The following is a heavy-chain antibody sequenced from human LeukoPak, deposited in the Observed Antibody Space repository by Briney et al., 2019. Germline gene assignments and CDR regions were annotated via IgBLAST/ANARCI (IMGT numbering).Heavy chain of an antibody. CDR1: GFTFSSHS. CDR3: ARGLLGTTTSYFDY. CDR2: ISSSSSTYI. V-gene: IGHV3-21*01. J-gene: IGHJ4*02. D-gene: IGHD1-26*01. Sequence: GGSPRLSCAASGFTFSSHSMNWVRQAPGKGLEWVSSISSSSSTYIYYADSVKGRFTIPRDNAKNSLDLQMNSLRAEDTAVYYCARGLLGTTTSYFDYWGQGTLVTVSS.